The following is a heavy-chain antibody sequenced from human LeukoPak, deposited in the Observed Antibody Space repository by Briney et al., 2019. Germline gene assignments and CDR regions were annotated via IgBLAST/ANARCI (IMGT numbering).Heavy chain of an antibody. D-gene: IGHD2-2*01. CDR1: GGSFSGYF. J-gene: IGHJ5*02. CDR2: INHSGST. Sequence: SETLSLTCAVYGGSFSGYFWSWIRQPPGKGLEWIGEINHSGSTNYNPSLKSRVTISVDTSKNQFSLKLSSVTAADTAVYYCAIHIVVVPAAKKKNWFDPWGQGTLVTVSS. CDR3: AIHIVVVPAAKKKNWFDP. V-gene: IGHV4-34*01.